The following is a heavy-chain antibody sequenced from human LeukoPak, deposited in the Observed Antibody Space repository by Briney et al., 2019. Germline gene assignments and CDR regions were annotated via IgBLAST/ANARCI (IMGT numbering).Heavy chain of an antibody. CDR1: GFTFSSNA. J-gene: IGHJ5*02. Sequence: PGGSLRLSCAASGFTFSSNAMSWVRQAPGKGLEWVSVISGGGDSTYYADSVKGRFTISRDNSKNTLFMQMNSLRAEDTAVYYCAKDLGYYDSNDYIPGRFDPWGQGTLVTVSS. V-gene: IGHV3-23*01. D-gene: IGHD3-22*01. CDR3: AKDLGYYDSNDYIPGRFDP. CDR2: ISGGGDST.